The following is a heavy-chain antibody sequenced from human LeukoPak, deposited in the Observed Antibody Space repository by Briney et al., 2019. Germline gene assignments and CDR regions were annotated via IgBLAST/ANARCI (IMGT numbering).Heavy chain of an antibody. CDR3: ARELPHDILTGWKNWFDP. CDR1: GGSISSYY. Sequence: PSETLSLTCTVSGGSISSYYWSWIRQPPGKGLEWIGYIYYSGSTNYNPSLKSRVTISVDTSKNQFSLKLSSVTAADTAVYYCARELPHDILTGWKNWFDPWGQGTLVTVSS. CDR2: IYYSGST. J-gene: IGHJ5*02. D-gene: IGHD3-9*01. V-gene: IGHV4-59*01.